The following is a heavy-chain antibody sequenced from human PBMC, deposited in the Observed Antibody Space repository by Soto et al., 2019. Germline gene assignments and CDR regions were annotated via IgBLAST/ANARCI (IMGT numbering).Heavy chain of an antibody. J-gene: IGHJ4*02. V-gene: IGHV4-4*02. Sequence: PSETLSLTCAVSGGSISSSNWWSWVRQPPGKGLEWIGEIYHSGSTNYNPSLKSRVTISVDKSKNQFSLKLSSVTAADTAVYYCARATGGYSYGYFDYWGQGTLVTVSS. CDR2: IYHSGST. D-gene: IGHD5-18*01. CDR3: ARATGGYSYGYFDY. CDR1: GGSISSSNW.